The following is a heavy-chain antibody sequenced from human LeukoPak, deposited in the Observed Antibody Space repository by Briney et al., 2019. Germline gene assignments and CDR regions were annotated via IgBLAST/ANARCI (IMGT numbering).Heavy chain of an antibody. Sequence: ASVKVSCKASGYTFTGYYMHWVRQAPGQGLEWMGWINPNSGGTNYAQKFQGRVTMTRDTSISTAYMELSRLRSDDTAVYYCARVGAAPTAVYAFDIWGQGTMVTVSS. D-gene: IGHD6-6*01. J-gene: IGHJ3*02. V-gene: IGHV1-2*02. CDR2: INPNSGGT. CDR1: GYTFTGYY. CDR3: ARVGAAPTAVYAFDI.